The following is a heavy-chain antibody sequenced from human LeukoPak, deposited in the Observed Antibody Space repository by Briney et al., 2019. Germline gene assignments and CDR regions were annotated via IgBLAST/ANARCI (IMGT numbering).Heavy chain of an antibody. Sequence: GASVKVSCKASGGTFSSYAISWVRQAPGQGLEWMGRIIPIFGTANYAQKFQGRVTITTDESTSTAYMELSSLRSEDTAVYYCARDPGSYEAFDIWGQGTMVTVSS. CDR1: GGTFSSYA. CDR2: IIPIFGTA. V-gene: IGHV1-69*05. CDR3: ARDPGSYEAFDI. D-gene: IGHD5-12*01. J-gene: IGHJ3*02.